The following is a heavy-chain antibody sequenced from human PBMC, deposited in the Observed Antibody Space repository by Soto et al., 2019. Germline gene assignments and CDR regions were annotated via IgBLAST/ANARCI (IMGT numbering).Heavy chain of an antibody. CDR2: VSYDGSNE. J-gene: IGHJ4*02. D-gene: IGHD6-13*01. CDR1: RFTFSTYG. CDR3: AKDRISHRSSWSFDY. Sequence: QVQLVESGGGVVQPGRSLRLSCAASRFTFSTYGMHWVRQAPGKGLEWVAVVSYDGSNEYYADSVKGRFTISRDNSKNTVYLQMNSLRAEDTSVYYCAKDRISHRSSWSFDYWGQGTLVTVSS. V-gene: IGHV3-30*18.